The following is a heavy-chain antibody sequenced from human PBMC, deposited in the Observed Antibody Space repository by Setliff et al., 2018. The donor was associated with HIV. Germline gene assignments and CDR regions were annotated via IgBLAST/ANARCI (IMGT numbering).Heavy chain of an antibody. V-gene: IGHV4-39*07. CDR2: MHHSGST. D-gene: IGHD3-9*01. J-gene: IGHJ4*02. CDR3: TKGRTYYDILTGRKTNDY. CDR1: GDSITSNSYY. Sequence: SETLSLTCTVSGDSITSNSYYWGWIRQSPGKGLEWIGTMHHSGSTYYNPSLKSRVAIFIDTSKNSLYLQMNSLKAEDTAMYYCTKGRTYYDILTGRKTNDYWGQGTLVTVSS.